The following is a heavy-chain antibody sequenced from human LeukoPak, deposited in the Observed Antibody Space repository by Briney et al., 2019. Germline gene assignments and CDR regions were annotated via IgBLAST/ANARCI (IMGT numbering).Heavy chain of an antibody. D-gene: IGHD2-21*01. Sequence: ASQTLSLTRTVSSGSINSGSSFWSWVRQPPGKGLEWIGYIYPSGTTYYEPSLKSRVTISVDTSNNQFSLSLDSVTAADTAVYFCSKDSHDWGQGTLVIVSS. CDR1: SGSINSGSSF. CDR3: SKDSHD. CDR2: IYPSGTT. V-gene: IGHV4-30-4*08. J-gene: IGHJ4*02.